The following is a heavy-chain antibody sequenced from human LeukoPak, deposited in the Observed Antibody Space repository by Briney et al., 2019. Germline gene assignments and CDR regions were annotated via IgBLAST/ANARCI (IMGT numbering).Heavy chain of an antibody. CDR3: TRHPAEGDY. CDR1: GFTFSDFY. CDR2: ISGSSSNT. D-gene: IGHD2-15*01. J-gene: IGHJ4*02. Sequence: KAGESLRLSCAASGFTFSDFYMSWIRQAPGKGLESVSYISGSSSNTNYADSVKGRFTISRDNAKKTLYLQMNSLRPEDTAVYYCTRHPAEGDYWGQGTLVTVSS. V-gene: IGHV3-11*03.